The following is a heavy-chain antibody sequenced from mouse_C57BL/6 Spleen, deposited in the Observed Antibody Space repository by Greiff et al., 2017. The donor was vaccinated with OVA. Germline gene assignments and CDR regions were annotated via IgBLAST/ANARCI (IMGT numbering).Heavy chain of an antibody. CDR3: ERRGSNFVYFDY. CDR2: IYPGDGDT. CDR1: GYAFSSYW. D-gene: IGHD2-5*01. V-gene: IGHV1-80*01. Sequence: VMLVESGAELVKPGASVKISCKASGYAFSSYWMNWVKQRPGKGLEWIGQIYPGDGDTNYNGKFKGKATLTADKSSSTAYMQLSSLTSEDSAVYFCERRGSNFVYFDYWGQGTTLTVSS. J-gene: IGHJ2*01.